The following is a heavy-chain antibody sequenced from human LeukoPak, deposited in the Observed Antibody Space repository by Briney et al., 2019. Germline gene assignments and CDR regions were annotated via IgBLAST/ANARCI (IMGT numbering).Heavy chain of an antibody. D-gene: IGHD1-26*01. J-gene: IGHJ4*02. CDR3: AKDLATKYSLDY. Sequence: PGGSLRLSCAASGSTFSSYGMHWVRQAPGKGLEGVAFIRYDGSNKYYADSVKGRFTISRDNSKNTLYLQMNSLRAEDTAVYYCAKDLATKYSLDYWGQGILVTVSS. V-gene: IGHV3-30*02. CDR2: IRYDGSNK. CDR1: GSTFSSYG.